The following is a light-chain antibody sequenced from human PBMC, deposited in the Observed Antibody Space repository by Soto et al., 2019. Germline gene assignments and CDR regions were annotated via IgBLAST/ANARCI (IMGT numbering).Light chain of an antibody. CDR3: AAWDDSLSVP. Sequence: SVLTQPPSASGTPAQRVTISCSGSSSNIGSNYVYWYQQLPGTAPKLLIYRNNQRPSGVPDRFSGSKSGTSASLAISGLRSEDEADYYCAAWDDSLSVPFGTGTKVTV. CDR1: SSNIGSNY. J-gene: IGLJ1*01. V-gene: IGLV1-47*01. CDR2: RNN.